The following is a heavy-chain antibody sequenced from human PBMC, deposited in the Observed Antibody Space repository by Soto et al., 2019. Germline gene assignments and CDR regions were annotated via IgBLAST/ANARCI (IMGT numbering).Heavy chain of an antibody. CDR2: ISGSGGST. CDR3: AKRYSSGWYYFDY. V-gene: IGHV3-23*01. Sequence: EVQLLESGGGLVQPGGSLRLSCAASGFTFSSYAMSWVRQAPGKGLEWVSAISGSGGSTYYADSVKGRFTISRDNSKNTLYLQMNSLRAEDTTVYYCAKRYSSGWYYFDYWGQGTLVTVSS. CDR1: GFTFSSYA. D-gene: IGHD6-19*01. J-gene: IGHJ4*02.